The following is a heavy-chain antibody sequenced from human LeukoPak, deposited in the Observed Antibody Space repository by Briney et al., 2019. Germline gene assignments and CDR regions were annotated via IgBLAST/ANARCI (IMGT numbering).Heavy chain of an antibody. Sequence: GGSLRLSCAASGFTFSSYEMNWVRQAPGKGLEWVSYISSSGSTIYYADSVKGRFTISRDNAKNSLYLQMNSLRAEDTAVYYCARQLDRAAAGTLDYWGQGTLVTVSS. CDR3: ARQLDRAAAGTLDY. CDR2: ISSSGSTI. CDR1: GFTFSSYE. D-gene: IGHD6-13*01. J-gene: IGHJ4*02. V-gene: IGHV3-48*03.